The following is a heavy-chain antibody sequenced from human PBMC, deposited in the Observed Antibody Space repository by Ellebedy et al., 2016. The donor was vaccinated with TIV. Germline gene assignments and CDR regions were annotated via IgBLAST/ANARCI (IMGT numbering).Heavy chain of an antibody. CDR1: GFSLTTSGVG. J-gene: IGHJ6*02. CDR2: IFWDDDK. Sequence: SGPTLVKPTQTLTVTCTFSGFSLTTSGVGVGWIRQPPGKALEWLGLIFWDDDKRYSPSLKSRLTIAKDTSRNQVVLTMTNMDPMDTATYYCAQSPKYYYGFDAWGQGTTVTVSS. V-gene: IGHV2-5*02. CDR3: AQSPKYYYGFDA.